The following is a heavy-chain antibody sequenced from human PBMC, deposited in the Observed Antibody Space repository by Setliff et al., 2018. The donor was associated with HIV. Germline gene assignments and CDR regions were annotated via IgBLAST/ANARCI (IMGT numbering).Heavy chain of an antibody. CDR3: ARKGQQLPIDY. CDR1: GYTFTNYY. J-gene: IGHJ4*02. D-gene: IGHD6-13*01. CDR2: INPNSGGT. V-gene: IGHV1-2*02. Sequence: ASVKVSCKASGYTFTNYYMHWVRQAPGQGLGWMGWINPNSGGTNYAQKFQGRVTMTRDTSISTAYMELRSLRSDDTAMYFCARKGQQLPIDYWGQGTLVTVSS.